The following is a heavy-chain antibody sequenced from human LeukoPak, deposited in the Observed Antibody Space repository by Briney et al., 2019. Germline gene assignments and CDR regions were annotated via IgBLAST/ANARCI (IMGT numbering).Heavy chain of an antibody. CDR2: ITSSGSST. D-gene: IGHD1-14*01. Sequence: GESLRLSCGASGFTFSGYSMRWVRQAAGKGLEWVSCITSSGSSTYYADSEKGRFTIARDNDKKSVYLQMSSLTAGDTAVYFCARDSALHRVLLHYWGQGTLVTVSS. CDR3: ARDSALHRVLLHY. J-gene: IGHJ4*02. V-gene: IGHV3-21*01. CDR1: GFTFSGYS.